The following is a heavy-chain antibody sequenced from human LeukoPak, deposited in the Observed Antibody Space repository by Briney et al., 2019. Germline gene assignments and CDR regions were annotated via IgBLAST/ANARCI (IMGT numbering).Heavy chain of an antibody. V-gene: IGHV3-74*01. CDR3: ARVTYYYGSGSYPLNY. Sequence: GGSLRLSCAASGFTFSSYWMHWVRQAPGKGLVWVSRINSDGSSTSYADSVKGRFTISRDNAKNTLYLQMNSLRVEDTAVYYCARVTYYYGSGSYPLNYWGQGTLVTVSS. CDR1: GFTFSSYW. J-gene: IGHJ4*02. D-gene: IGHD3-10*01. CDR2: INSDGSST.